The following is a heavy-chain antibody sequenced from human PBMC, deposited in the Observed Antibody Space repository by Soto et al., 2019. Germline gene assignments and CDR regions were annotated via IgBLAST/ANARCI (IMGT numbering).Heavy chain of an antibody. CDR2: VFYTGRA. CDR3: AREGDGRITTYPYYSSGMNV. Sequence: SETLSLTCTASRGSLGSYYWSWIRRAPGKGLEWIGYVFYTGRAKYNASLKSRVSISLDTSNYQFSLKLSSVTAADTAVYYCAREGDGRITTYPYYSSGMNVWGPGTTVTVSS. CDR1: RGSLGSYY. D-gene: IGHD4-4*01. V-gene: IGHV4-59*01. J-gene: IGHJ6*02.